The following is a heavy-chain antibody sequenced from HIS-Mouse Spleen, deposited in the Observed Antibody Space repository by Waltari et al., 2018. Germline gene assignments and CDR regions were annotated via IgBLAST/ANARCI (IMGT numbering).Heavy chain of an antibody. D-gene: IGHD3-10*01. CDR3: AREFGLLPPISSRDYDAFDI. V-gene: IGHV4-39*07. J-gene: IGHJ3*02. CDR2: IYYSGST. CDR1: GGSISSSRYY. Sequence: QLQLQESGPGLVKPSETLSLTCTVSGGSISSSRYYWGWITQPPGKGLEWIGSIYYSGSTYYNPSLKSRVTISVDTSKNQFSLKLSSVTAADTAVYYCAREFGLLPPISSRDYDAFDIWGQGTMVTVSS.